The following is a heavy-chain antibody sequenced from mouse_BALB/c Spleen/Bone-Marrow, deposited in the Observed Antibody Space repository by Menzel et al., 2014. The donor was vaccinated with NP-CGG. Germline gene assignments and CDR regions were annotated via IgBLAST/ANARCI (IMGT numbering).Heavy chain of an antibody. CDR2: ISSDRSTI. J-gene: IGHJ3*01. CDR3: ASRAY. Sequence: EVMLVESGGGLVQPGGSRKLSCAASGFTFSSFGMHWVRQAPEKGLEWVAYISSDRSTIYYADTVKGRFTISRDNPKNTLFLQMTSLRSEDTAMYYCASRAYWGQGTLVTVSA. V-gene: IGHV5-17*02. CDR1: GFTFSSFG.